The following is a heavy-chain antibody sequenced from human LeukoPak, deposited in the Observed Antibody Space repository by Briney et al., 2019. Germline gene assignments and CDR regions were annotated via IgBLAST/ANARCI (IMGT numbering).Heavy chain of an antibody. J-gene: IGHJ4*02. V-gene: IGHV1-18*01. Sequence: GASVKVSCKASGYTFTSYSISWVRQAPGQGLEWMGWISAYNGNTNYAQKLQGRVTMTTDTSTSTAYMELRSLRSDDTAVYCCAREKRGYSGYDFGVDYWGQGTLVTVSS. CDR3: AREKRGYSGYDFGVDY. CDR1: GYTFTSYS. D-gene: IGHD5-12*01. CDR2: ISAYNGNT.